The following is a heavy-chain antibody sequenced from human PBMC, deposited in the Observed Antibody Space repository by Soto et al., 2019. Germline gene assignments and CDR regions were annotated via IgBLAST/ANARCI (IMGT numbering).Heavy chain of an antibody. V-gene: IGHV3-7*04. Sequence: EVQLVESGGGLVQPGGSLRLSCAASGFTFNTYWMSWVRQAPGKGLEWVANIKPDGSEKWYVDSVKGRFTISRDNAKNSLYLQMNSLRAEATAVYFCARGDGYDTSGPFSDAFDIWGQGTMVTVSS. J-gene: IGHJ3*02. CDR3: ARGDGYDTSGPFSDAFDI. CDR2: IKPDGSEK. CDR1: GFTFNTYW. D-gene: IGHD3-22*01.